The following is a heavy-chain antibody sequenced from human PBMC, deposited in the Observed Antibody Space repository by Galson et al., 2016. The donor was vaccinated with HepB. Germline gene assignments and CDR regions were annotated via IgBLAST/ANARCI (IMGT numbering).Heavy chain of an antibody. J-gene: IGHJ4*02. Sequence: SETLSLTCNVSGGSISGHFWSWIRQPPGRGLEWIGFIYYSGETNYNPSLKSRVTKSLDTSKNQFSLKLSSVTAADTAVYYCARGRVVYYWGQGTLVTVSS. CDR3: ARGRVVYY. CDR1: GGSISGHF. CDR2: IYYSGET. V-gene: IGHV4-59*11. D-gene: IGHD2-15*01.